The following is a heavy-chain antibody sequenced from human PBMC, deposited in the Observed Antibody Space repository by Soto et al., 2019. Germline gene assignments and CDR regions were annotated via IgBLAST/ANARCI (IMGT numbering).Heavy chain of an antibody. CDR1: GFSLSTNGVG. CDR2: IYWADDK. CDR3: AHRRFGLRRPWDLGVFVS. J-gene: IGHJ4*02. V-gene: IGHV2-5*02. D-gene: IGHD3-16*01. Sequence: QITLKESGPMLVNPTQTLTLTCSFSGFSLSTNGVGVGWVRQPPGKALEWLALIYWADDKRYSPSLKSKLAITKDTSKNQVVLTMTNMDPVDTATYYCAHRRFGLRRPWDLGVFVSWGQGTLFTVSS.